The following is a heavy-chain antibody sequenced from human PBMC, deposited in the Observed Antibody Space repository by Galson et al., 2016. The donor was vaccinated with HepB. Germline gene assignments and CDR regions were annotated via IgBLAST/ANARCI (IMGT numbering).Heavy chain of an antibody. Sequence: SLRLSCAASGFTFSNYWMTWVRQAPGKGLEWVANIKQDGNEKYYVDSVKGRFTISRDNAKNSLYLQMNSLRAVDTAVYYCARSGRPQAKISARADYWGQGTLVTVSS. CDR1: GFTFSNYW. CDR3: ARSGRPQAKISARADY. D-gene: IGHD6-6*01. V-gene: IGHV3-7*01. J-gene: IGHJ4*02. CDR2: IKQDGNEK.